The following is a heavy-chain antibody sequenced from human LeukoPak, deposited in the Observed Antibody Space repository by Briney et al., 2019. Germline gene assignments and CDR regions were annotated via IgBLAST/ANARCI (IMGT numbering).Heavy chain of an antibody. CDR1: GFTFSSYW. D-gene: IGHD2/OR15-2a*01. Sequence: GGSLRLSCAASGFTFSSYWMYWVRQAPGKGLVWVSRINSDGSTTSYADSVKGQFTISRDNAKNTLYLQMNSLRAEDTAVYYCARVGTTSNSYYYYGMDVWGQGTTVTVSS. V-gene: IGHV3-74*01. J-gene: IGHJ6*02. CDR3: ARVGTTSNSYYYYGMDV. CDR2: INSDGSTT.